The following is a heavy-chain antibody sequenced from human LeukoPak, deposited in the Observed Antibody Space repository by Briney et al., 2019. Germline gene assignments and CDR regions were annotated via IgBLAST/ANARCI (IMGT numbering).Heavy chain of an antibody. CDR3: TRDAGSFCDFDY. D-gene: IGHD1-26*01. V-gene: IGHV3-64*02. CDR1: GFSFRNYA. Sequence: GGSLRLSCVASGFSFRNYAIHWVRQAPGKGLEYVSVINTDGRITYYADSVKGRFTISRDNSKNTVYLQMGSLRGGDMAVYYCTRDAGSFCDFDYWGQGALVTVSS. CDR2: INTDGRIT. J-gene: IGHJ4*02.